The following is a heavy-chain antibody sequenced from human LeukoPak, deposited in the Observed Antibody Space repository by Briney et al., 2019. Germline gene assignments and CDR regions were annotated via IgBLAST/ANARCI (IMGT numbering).Heavy chain of an antibody. Sequence: GGSLRLSCAASGFTFSSSAMSWVRQAPGKGLEWVAHINQDGSEKHFVDSVEGRFTISRDNAANSLFLQMNSLRAEDTAVYYCAREYDYGVSRADYWGQGTLVTVSS. V-gene: IGHV3-7*01. D-gene: IGHD4-17*01. CDR2: INQDGSEK. J-gene: IGHJ4*02. CDR1: GFTFSSSA. CDR3: AREYDYGVSRADY.